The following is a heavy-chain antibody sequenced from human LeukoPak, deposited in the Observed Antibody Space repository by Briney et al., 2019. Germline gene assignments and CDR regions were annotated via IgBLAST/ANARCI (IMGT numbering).Heavy chain of an antibody. J-gene: IGHJ4*02. CDR2: ISSSSSTI. V-gene: IGHV3-48*04. CDR1: GFTFSSYS. D-gene: IGHD3-9*01. CDR3: ARAGYDILTGYYRPGFDY. Sequence: RPGGSLRLSCAASGFTFSSYSMNWVRQAPGKGLEWVSYISSSSSTIYYADSVKGRFTISRDNAKNSLYLQMNSLRAEDTAVYYCARAGYDILTGYYRPGFDYWGQGTLVTVSS.